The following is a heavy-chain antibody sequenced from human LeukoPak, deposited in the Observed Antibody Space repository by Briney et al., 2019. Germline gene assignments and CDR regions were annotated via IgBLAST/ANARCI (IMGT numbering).Heavy chain of an antibody. D-gene: IGHD3-16*01. V-gene: IGHV3-11*01. Sequence: GGSLRLSCAASGFTFSGNYMSWIRQAPGKGLEWVSFISISGATIHYADSVSDRLTISRDNAKNSLYLQMNSLRAEATAMYYGERTLIRIYASFEYYFDLWGQGTLVTVSS. CDR3: ERTLIRIYASFEYYFDL. CDR2: ISISGATI. J-gene: IGHJ4*02. CDR1: GFTFSGNY.